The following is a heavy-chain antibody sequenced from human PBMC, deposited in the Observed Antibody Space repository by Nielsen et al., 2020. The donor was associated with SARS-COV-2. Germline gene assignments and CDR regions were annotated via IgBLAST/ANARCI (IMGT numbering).Heavy chain of an antibody. CDR1: GESLSAYD. D-gene: IGHD3-3*01. Sequence: SETLSLTCAVYGESLSAYDWSWIRQPPGKGLEWIGYIYYSGSTYYNPSLKSRVTISVDTYKNQFSLKLSSVTAADTAVYYCARHLRITIFGVVITGPFDYWGQGTLVTVSS. CDR3: ARHLRITIFGVVITGPFDY. J-gene: IGHJ4*02. CDR2: IYYSGST. V-gene: IGHV4-59*08.